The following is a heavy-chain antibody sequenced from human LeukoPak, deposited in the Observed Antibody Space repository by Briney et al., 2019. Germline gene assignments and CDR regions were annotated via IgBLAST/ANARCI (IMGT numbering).Heavy chain of an antibody. CDR2: IYCNGST. V-gene: IGHV4-39*01. CDR1: GSSISSTRSF. CDR3: ARHGDDTYGYVPDY. J-gene: IGHJ4*02. Sequence: SETLSLTCTVSGSSISSTRSFWAWIRQSPGTGLEWIGSIYCNGSTYYTPSLKSRVTISVDTSKNQFSLNLGSVTAADSGVYYCARHGDDTYGYVPDYWGQGTLVTVSS. D-gene: IGHD5-18*01.